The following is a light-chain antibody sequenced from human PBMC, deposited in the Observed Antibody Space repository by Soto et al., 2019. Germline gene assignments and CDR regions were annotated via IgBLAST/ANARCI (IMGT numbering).Light chain of an antibody. CDR1: QRVSSSY. J-gene: IGKJ1*01. Sequence: PGERATLSCRASQRVSSSYLTWFQQKPGQCPRLLIYGASSRATGIPDRFSGSGSGTDFTLTISRLEPEDSAVYYCHQYGSSPWTFGQGTKVEIK. CDR3: HQYGSSPWT. V-gene: IGKV3-20*01. CDR2: GAS.